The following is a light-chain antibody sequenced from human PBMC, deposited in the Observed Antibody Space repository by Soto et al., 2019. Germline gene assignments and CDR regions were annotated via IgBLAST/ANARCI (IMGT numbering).Light chain of an antibody. Sequence: QSALTQPASVSGSPGQSITISCTGTSSDVGGYNYVSWYQQHPGKAPKLMIYDVSHRPSGVSSRCSGSNSGDTASLIISGRQAEDEADYYCSSYTSSSASYVFGTGTKLTVL. CDR2: DVS. CDR1: SSDVGGYNY. J-gene: IGLJ1*01. CDR3: SSYTSSSASYV. V-gene: IGLV2-14*01.